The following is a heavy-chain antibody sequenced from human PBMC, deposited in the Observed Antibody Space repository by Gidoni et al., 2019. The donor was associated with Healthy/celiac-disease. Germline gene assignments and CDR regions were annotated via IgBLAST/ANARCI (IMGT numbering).Heavy chain of an antibody. V-gene: IGHV3-48*03. J-gene: IGHJ4*02. CDR3: ARGETAVAGPY. Sequence: EVQLVESGGGLVQPGGSLRLSCAASGFTFSSYEMNWVRQAPGKGLEWVSYISSSGGTIYYADSVKGRFTISRDNAKNSLYLQMNSLRAEDTAVYYCARGETAVAGPYWGQGTLVTVSS. D-gene: IGHD6-19*01. CDR1: GFTFSSYE. CDR2: ISSSGGTI.